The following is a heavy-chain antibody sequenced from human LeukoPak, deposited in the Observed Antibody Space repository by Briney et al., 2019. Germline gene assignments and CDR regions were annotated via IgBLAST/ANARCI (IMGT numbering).Heavy chain of an antibody. CDR1: GYTFTSYG. CDR2: ICAYNGNT. Sequence: ASVTVSCTASGYTFTSYGISWVRQAPGQGLEWMGWICAYNGNTNYAQKLQGRVTMTTDTSTSTAYMELRSLRSDDTAVYYCASAKLSAYSSSWSYAFDIWGQGTMVTVSS. D-gene: IGHD6-13*01. CDR3: ASAKLSAYSSSWSYAFDI. V-gene: IGHV1-18*01. J-gene: IGHJ3*02.